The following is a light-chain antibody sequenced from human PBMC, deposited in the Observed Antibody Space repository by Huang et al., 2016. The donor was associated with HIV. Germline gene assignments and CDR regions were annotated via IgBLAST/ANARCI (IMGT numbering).Light chain of an antibody. CDR1: QTIISNY. CDR2: DAS. J-gene: IGKJ4*01. Sequence: ELVLPHSPFSLSFSPGERATLSCGASQTIISNYLAWYQHKPGLAPILLSYDASRRATGIPDRFSGSGSGTDFTLTISRLEPEDFAVYYCQQYVRLPLTFGGGTKVEIK. CDR3: QQYVRLPLT. V-gene: IGKV3D-20*01.